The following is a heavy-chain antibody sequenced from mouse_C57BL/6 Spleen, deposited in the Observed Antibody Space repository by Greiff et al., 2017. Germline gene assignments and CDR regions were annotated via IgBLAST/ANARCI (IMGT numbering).Heavy chain of an antibody. CDR2: IYPRSGNT. J-gene: IGHJ3*01. CDR1: GYTFTSYG. CDR3: ARCYYDYGWFAY. Sequence: QVQLQQSGAELARPGASVKLSCKASGYTFTSYGISWVKQRTGQGLEWIGEIYPRSGNTYYNEKFKGKATLTADKSSSTAYMELRSLTSEDSAVYFCARCYYDYGWFAYWGQGTLVIVSA. D-gene: IGHD2-4*01. V-gene: IGHV1-81*01.